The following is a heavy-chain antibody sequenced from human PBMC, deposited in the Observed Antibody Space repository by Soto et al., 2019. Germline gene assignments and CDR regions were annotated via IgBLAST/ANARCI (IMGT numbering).Heavy chain of an antibody. CDR2: INHSGST. CDR1: GWSFSVYY. J-gene: IGHJ5*02. D-gene: IGHD3-9*01. V-gene: IGHV4-34*01. Sequence: SETLSLTCAVYGWSFSVYYWSWIRQPPGKGLEWIGEINHSGSTNYNPSLKSRVTISVDTSKNQFSLKLSSVTAADTAVYYCARAFRDILTGYQNWFDPWGQGTLVTVSS. CDR3: ARAFRDILTGYQNWFDP.